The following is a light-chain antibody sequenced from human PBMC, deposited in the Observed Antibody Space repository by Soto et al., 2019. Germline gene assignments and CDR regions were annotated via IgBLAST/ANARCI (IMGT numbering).Light chain of an antibody. CDR2: WSS. V-gene: IGKV4-1*01. Sequence: DIVMTQSPDSLAVSLGERATINCKSSQSVLYSSNNKNYLAWYQQKPGQPPKLLFYWSSTRESGVPDRFSGSGSGTDFTLTISSLQAEDVEVYYCQQYYSTPPYTFGQGTKLEIK. CDR1: QSVLYSSNNKNY. J-gene: IGKJ2*01. CDR3: QQYYSTPPYT.